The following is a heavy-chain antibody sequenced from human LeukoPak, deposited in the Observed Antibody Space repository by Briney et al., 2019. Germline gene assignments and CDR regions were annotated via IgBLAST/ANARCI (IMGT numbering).Heavy chain of an antibody. J-gene: IGHJ4*02. D-gene: IGHD2-2*02. Sequence: GGSLRLSCAASGFTFSSYSMNWVRQAPGKGLEWVSSISSSSSYIYYADSVKGRFTISRDNAKNSLYLQMNSLRAEDTAVYYCARHMCPSCYNAPLYWGQGTLVTVSS. V-gene: IGHV3-21*01. CDR2: ISSSSSYI. CDR3: ARHMCPSCYNAPLY. CDR1: GFTFSSYS.